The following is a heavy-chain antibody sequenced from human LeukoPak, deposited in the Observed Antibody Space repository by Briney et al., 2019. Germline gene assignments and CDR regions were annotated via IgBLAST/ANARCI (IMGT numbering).Heavy chain of an antibody. Sequence: GASLRLSCAASGFTFSTYWMHWVRQAPGMGLVWVARINSDGSSTGYADSVKCRFTISRDNAKNTLYLQMNSLRAEDTAAYYCARDRSLASWGQGTLVTVSS. CDR1: GFTFSTYW. CDR2: INSDGSST. J-gene: IGHJ4*02. CDR3: ARDRSLAS. V-gene: IGHV3-74*01.